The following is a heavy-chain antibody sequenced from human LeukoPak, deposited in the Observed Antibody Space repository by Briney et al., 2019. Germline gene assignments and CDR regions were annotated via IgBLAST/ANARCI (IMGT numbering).Heavy chain of an antibody. J-gene: IGHJ6*02. D-gene: IGHD6-13*01. CDR1: GGSISSYY. V-gene: IGHV4-4*07. CDR2: IYTSGST. CDR3: ARDGAPVYSGSWFPPSGMDV. Sequence: SSETLSLTCTVSGGSISSYYWSWIRQPAGKGLEWIGRIYTSGSTNYNPSLKSRVTMSVDTSKNQFSLKLSSVTAADTAVYYCARDGAPVYSGSWFPPSGMDVWGQGTTVTVSS.